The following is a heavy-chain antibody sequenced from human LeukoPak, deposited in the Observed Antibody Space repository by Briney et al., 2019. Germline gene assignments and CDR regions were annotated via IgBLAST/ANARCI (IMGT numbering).Heavy chain of an antibody. J-gene: IGHJ6*04. CDR1: GFTFSDYT. Sequence: GGSLRLSCAASGFTFSDYTMNWVRQAPGKGLEWVSSITSSSTYIYYSDSVKGRYTISRDNAKNSLYLQMNSLRAEDTAVYYCTNLAPMDVWGKGTTVTVSS. D-gene: IGHD3-3*02. V-gene: IGHV3-21*01. CDR2: ITSSSTYI. CDR3: TNLAPMDV.